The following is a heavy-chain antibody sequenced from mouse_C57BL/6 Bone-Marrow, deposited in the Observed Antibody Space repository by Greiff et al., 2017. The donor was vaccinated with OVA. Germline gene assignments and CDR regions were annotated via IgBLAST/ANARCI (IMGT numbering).Heavy chain of an antibody. D-gene: IGHD4-1*01. V-gene: IGHV5-6*01. J-gene: IGHJ3*01. CDR2: ISSGGSYT. CDR1: GFTFSSYG. CDR3: ARRLGPFAY. Sequence: EVQLQESGGDLVKPGGSLKLSCAASGFTFSSYGMSWVRQTPDKRLEWVATISSGGSYTYYPDSVKGRFTISRDKAKNTPYLQMSSLKSEDTAMYYCARRLGPFAYWGQGTLVTVSA.